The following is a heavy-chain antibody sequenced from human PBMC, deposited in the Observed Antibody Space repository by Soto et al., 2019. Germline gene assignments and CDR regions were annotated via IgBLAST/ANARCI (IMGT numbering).Heavy chain of an antibody. CDR1: GFTFSNYG. V-gene: IGHV3-30*18. J-gene: IGHJ5*02. Sequence: QVQLVESGGGVVQPGRSLRLSCAASGFTFSNYGMHWVRQAPGKGLEWVAVISYDGSNKYYADSVKGRFSSSRDNSKNTLYLQMNSLRAEDTAVYYCAKGDWFDPWGQGTLVTVSS. CDR3: AKGDWFDP. CDR2: ISYDGSNK.